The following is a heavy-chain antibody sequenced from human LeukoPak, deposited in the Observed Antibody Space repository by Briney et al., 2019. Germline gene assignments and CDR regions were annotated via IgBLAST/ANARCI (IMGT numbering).Heavy chain of an antibody. CDR3: AREGYYYDSSGSQKGPVFDY. V-gene: IGHV6-1*01. CDR1: GDSVSSNSAA. CDR2: TYYRSKWYN. J-gene: IGHJ4*02. D-gene: IGHD3-22*01. Sequence: SQTLSLTCAISGDSVSSNSAAWNWIRQSPSRGLEWLGRTYYRSKWYNDYAVSVKSRITINPDTSKNQFSLQLNSVTPEDTAVYYCAREGYYYDSSGSQKGPVFDYWGQGTLVTVSS.